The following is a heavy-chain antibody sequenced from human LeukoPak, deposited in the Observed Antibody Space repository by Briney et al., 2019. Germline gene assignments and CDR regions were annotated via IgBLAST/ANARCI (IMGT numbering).Heavy chain of an antibody. D-gene: IGHD2-8*01. V-gene: IGHV4-30-4*08. J-gene: IGHJ4*02. CDR1: GGSISSGDYY. Sequence: SQTLSLTCTVSGGSISSGDYYWSWIRQPPGKGLEWIGEINHSGSTNYNPSLKSRVTISVDTSKNQFSLKLSSVTAADTAVYYCARMAYCTNGVCYGFDYWGQGTLVTVSS. CDR3: ARMAYCTNGVCYGFDY. CDR2: INHSGST.